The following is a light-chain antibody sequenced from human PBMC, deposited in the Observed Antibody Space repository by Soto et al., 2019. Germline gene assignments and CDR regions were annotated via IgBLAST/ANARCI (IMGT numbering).Light chain of an antibody. CDR3: SSYAGNSYV. V-gene: IGLV2-8*01. J-gene: IGLJ1*01. Sequence: QSALTQPPSASGSPGQSVTISCTGTSSDVGGYNYVSWYQQHPGKAPKLMIYEVSKRPSGVPDRFSGSKSGNTASLTVSGLQAEDEAQYYGSSYAGNSYVFGSGTKLTVL. CDR1: SSDVGGYNY. CDR2: EVS.